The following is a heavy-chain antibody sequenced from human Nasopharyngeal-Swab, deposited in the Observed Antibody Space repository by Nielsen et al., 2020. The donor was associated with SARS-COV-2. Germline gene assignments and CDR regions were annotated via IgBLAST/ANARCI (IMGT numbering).Heavy chain of an antibody. V-gene: IGHV2-5*02. CDR3: VHSTGWRLDY. D-gene: IGHD6-19*01. J-gene: IGHJ4*02. CDR2: LYWDDDN. CDR1: GFSLSTSKVG. Sequence: SGPTLVKPSQTPTLTCTFSGFSLSTSKVGVSWVRQLPGKALEWLALLYWDDDNRYNPSLKNRITITRDTSKNQVVLTMTNMDPVDTATYYCVHSTGWRLDYWGQGTLVTVSS.